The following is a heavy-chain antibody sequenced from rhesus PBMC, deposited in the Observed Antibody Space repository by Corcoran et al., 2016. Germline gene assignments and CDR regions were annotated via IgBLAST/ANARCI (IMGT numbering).Heavy chain of an antibody. CDR3: ARSGGSPYYFDY. CDR2: INPSKGNT. V-gene: IGHV1-200*01. CDR1: GYTFTSYS. Sequence: QVQLVQSGAEVKKPGASVKLSCKASGYTFTSYSINWVRQAPGQGLEWMERINPSKGNTGDAQKCQGRVTMTRDKSTSTAYMELSSLRSEDTAVYYCARSGGSPYYFDYWGQGVLVTVSS. D-gene: IGHD3-16*01. J-gene: IGHJ4*01.